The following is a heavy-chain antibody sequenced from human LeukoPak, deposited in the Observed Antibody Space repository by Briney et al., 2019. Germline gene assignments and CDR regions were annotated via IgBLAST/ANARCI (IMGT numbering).Heavy chain of an antibody. Sequence: PSETLSLTCTVSGGSISSGGYYWSWIRQHPGKGLEWIGYIYYSGSTYYNPSLKSRVTISVDTSKNQFSLKLSSVTAAGTAVYYCAVYSSSWRGLFDYWGQGTLVTVSS. J-gene: IGHJ4*02. CDR3: AVYSSSWRGLFDY. V-gene: IGHV4-31*03. D-gene: IGHD6-13*01. CDR2: IYYSGST. CDR1: GGSISSGGYY.